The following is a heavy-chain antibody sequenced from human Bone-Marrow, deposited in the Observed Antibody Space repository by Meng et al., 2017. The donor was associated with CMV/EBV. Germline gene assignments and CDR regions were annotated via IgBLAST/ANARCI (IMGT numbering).Heavy chain of an antibody. V-gene: IGHV3-74*01. J-gene: IGHJ6*02. D-gene: IGHD2-2*01. Sequence: GESLKISCAASGFTFTTYWMHWARQAPGKGLVWVSRINTDGSSATYADSVKGRFTISRDNAKNTLTLQMNSLRVDDTAVYYCARNLVLPAAIQYYYHNHGMDVWGQGTTVTVSS. CDR3: ARNLVLPAAIQYYYHNHGMDV. CDR2: INTDGSSA. CDR1: GFTFTTYW.